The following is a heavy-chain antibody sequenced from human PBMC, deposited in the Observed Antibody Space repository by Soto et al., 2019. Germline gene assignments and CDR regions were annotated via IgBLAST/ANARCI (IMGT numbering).Heavy chain of an antibody. V-gene: IGHV5-10-1*01. J-gene: IGHJ6*02. D-gene: IGHD2-2*01. CDR3: ARQKVVPAAAATHYYYYGMDV. CDR1: GYSFTSYW. CDR2: IDPSDSYT. Sequence: GESLKISCKGSGYSFTSYWISGVRQMPGKGLEWMGRIDPSDSYTNYSPSFQGHVTISADKSISTAYLQWSSLKASDTAMYYCARQKVVPAAAATHYYYYGMDVWGQGTTVTVSS.